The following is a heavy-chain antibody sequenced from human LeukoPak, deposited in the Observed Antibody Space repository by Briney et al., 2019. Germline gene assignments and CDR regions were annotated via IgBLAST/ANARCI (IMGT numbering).Heavy chain of an antibody. CDR1: GFTFSSYA. J-gene: IGHJ4*02. Sequence: GGSLRLSCAASGFTFSSYAMSWVRQAPGKGPEWVSVISGSGGNTYYADSVKGRFTISRDNSKNTLYLQMNSLRAEDTAVYYCAKDGPHFWSGSFDWGQGTLVTVSS. CDR3: AKDGPHFWSGSFD. V-gene: IGHV3-23*01. CDR2: ISGSGGNT. D-gene: IGHD3-3*02.